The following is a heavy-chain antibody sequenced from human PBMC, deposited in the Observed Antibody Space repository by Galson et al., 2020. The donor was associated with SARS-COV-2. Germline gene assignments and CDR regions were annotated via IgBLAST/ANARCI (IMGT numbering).Heavy chain of an antibody. CDR1: GFTFSSYS. V-gene: IGHV3-21*01. Sequence: GGSLRLSCAASGFTFSSYSMNWVRQAPGKGLEWVSSISSSSSYIYYADSVKGRVTISRDNAKNSLYLQMNSLRAEDTAVYYCASQYGDYLCYYYYGMDVWGQGTTVTVSS. CDR2: ISSSSSYI. D-gene: IGHD4-17*01. CDR3: ASQYGDYLCYYYYGMDV. J-gene: IGHJ6*02.